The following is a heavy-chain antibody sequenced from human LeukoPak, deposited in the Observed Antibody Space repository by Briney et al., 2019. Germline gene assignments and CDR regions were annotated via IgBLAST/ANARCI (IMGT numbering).Heavy chain of an antibody. CDR3: ARQLGYCSDGSCYFDY. CDR1: GFTFSSYA. J-gene: IGHJ4*02. CDR2: VSGSGGNT. Sequence: GGSLRLSCAASGFTFSSYAMSWVRQAPGKGLEWVSAVSGSGGNTYYADSVKGRFTISRDNSRTTLYLQMNSLRAEDTAMYYCARQLGYCSDGSCYFDYWGQGTLVTASS. D-gene: IGHD2-15*01. V-gene: IGHV3-23*01.